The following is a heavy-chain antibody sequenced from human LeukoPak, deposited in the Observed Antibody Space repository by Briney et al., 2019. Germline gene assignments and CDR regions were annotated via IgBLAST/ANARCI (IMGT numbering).Heavy chain of an antibody. D-gene: IGHD3-22*01. J-gene: IGHJ3*02. Sequence: GGSLRLSCAASGFTFSSYGMHWVRRAPGKGLEWVAVISYDGSNKYYADSVKGRFTISRDNTKNTVYLQMNSLRAEDTALYYCARDLAYSDSSGYYRHDAFDIWGQGTMVTVSS. CDR1: GFTFSSYG. CDR2: ISYDGSNK. CDR3: ARDLAYSDSSGYYRHDAFDI. V-gene: IGHV3-30*03.